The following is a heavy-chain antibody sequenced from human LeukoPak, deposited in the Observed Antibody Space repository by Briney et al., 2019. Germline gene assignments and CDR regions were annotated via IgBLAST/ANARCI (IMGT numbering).Heavy chain of an antibody. CDR1: GFTFSSYS. CDR2: ISSSSSTI. J-gene: IGHJ4*02. CDR3: AREARLGYYTPAHFSY. D-gene: IGHD3-3*01. V-gene: IGHV3-48*01. Sequence: GGSLRLSCAASGFTFSSYSMNWVRQAPGKGLEWVSYISSSSSTIYYADSVKGRFTISRDNAKNSLYLQMNSLRAEDTAVYYCAREARLGYYTPAHFSYWGQGTLVTVSS.